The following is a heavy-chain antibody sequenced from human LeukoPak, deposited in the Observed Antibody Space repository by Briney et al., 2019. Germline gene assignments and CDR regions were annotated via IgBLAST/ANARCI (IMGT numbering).Heavy chain of an antibody. V-gene: IGHV4-39*01. CDR1: GGSISSSSYY. D-gene: IGHD3-3*01. CDR3: ARLTIFGAYFDY. Sequence: SETLSLTCTVSGGSISSSSYYWGWIRQPPGKGLEWIGSIYYSGSTYYNPSLKSRVTISVDTSKNQFSLKLSSVTAADTAVYYCARLTIFGAYFDYWGQGTLVTVSS. J-gene: IGHJ4*02. CDR2: IYYSGST.